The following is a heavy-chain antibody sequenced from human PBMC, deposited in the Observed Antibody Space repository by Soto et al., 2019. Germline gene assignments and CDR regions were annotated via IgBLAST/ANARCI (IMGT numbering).Heavy chain of an antibody. D-gene: IGHD2-2*01. CDR1: GYTFTGYY. CDR3: ARCNSVVPAAYNYGMDV. CDR2: INPNSGGT. J-gene: IGHJ6*02. V-gene: IGHV1-2*04. Sequence: ASVKVSCKASGYTFTGYYMHWVRQAPGQGLEWMGWINPNSGGTNYAQKFQGWVTMTRDTSISTAYMELSRLRSDDTAVYYCARCNSVVPAAYNYGMDVWGQGTKVTVSS.